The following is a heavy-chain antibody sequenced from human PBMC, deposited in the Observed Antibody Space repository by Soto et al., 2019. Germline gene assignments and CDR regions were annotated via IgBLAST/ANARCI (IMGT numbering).Heavy chain of an antibody. J-gene: IGHJ4*02. CDR3: AREGHWNYEDY. Sequence: QVQLVESGGGVVQPGRSLRLSCAASGFTFSSYSMQWVRQAPGKGLEWVAAIWYDGSNKYYADSVKGRFTISRDNSKNTLSLQMNSLRAEDTAVYYCAREGHWNYEDYWGQGTLVTVSS. V-gene: IGHV3-33*01. CDR2: IWYDGSNK. D-gene: IGHD1-7*01. CDR1: GFTFSSYS.